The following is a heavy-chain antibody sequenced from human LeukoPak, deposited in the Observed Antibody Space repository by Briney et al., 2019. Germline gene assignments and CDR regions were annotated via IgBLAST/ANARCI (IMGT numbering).Heavy chain of an antibody. Sequence: ASVKVSCKASGYXFTGYYIHWVRQAPGQGLEWMGWINPNSGGTNYAQKFQGRVTMTRDTSISTAYMELSRLRSDDTAVYYCARDDRQQLDPGGYYGMDVWGQGTTVTVSS. J-gene: IGHJ6*02. CDR1: GYXFTGYY. CDR3: ARDDRQQLDPGGYYGMDV. V-gene: IGHV1-2*02. D-gene: IGHD6-13*01. CDR2: INPNSGGT.